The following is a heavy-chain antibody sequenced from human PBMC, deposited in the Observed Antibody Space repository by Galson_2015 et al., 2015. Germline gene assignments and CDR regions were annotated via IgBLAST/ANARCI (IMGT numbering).Heavy chain of an antibody. CDR3: ASQTWTGYFDY. Sequence: SLRLSCAASGFAFRNYWMSWVRQAPGKGLEWEANIKKDGSEKYYVDSVKGRFNISRDNAKNSLYLQMKSLRAEDTAIYYCASQTWTGYFDYWGQGILVTVSS. CDR2: IKKDGSEK. CDR1: GFAFRNYW. D-gene: IGHD3-10*01. J-gene: IGHJ4*02. V-gene: IGHV3-7*03.